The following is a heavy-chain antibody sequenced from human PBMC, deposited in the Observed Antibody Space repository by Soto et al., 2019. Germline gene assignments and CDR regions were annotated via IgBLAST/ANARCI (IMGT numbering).Heavy chain of an antibody. D-gene: IGHD7-27*01. V-gene: IGHV3-23*01. CDR3: AKLSGYYYFYSMDV. J-gene: IGHJ6*02. CDR2: ISGSGGST. CDR1: GFTFSSYA. Sequence: GSLRLSCAASGFTFSSYAMSWVRQAPGKGLEWVSTISGSGGSTHYADSVKGRFTISRDNSKNTLHLQMNSLRAEDTAVYYCAKLSGYYYFYSMDVWAQGTTVTVSS.